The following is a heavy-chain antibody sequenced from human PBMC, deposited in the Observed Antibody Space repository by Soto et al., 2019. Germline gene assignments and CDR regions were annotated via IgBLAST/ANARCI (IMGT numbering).Heavy chain of an antibody. CDR2: IIPIFGTA. D-gene: IGHD5-12*01. CDR3: ARAGDIVATITNYYYYGMDV. V-gene: IGHV1-69*06. Sequence: SVKVSCKASGGTFSSYAISWVRQAPGQGLEWMGGIIPIFGTANYAQKFQGRVTITADKSTSTAYMELSSLRSEDTAVYYCARAGDIVATITNYYYYGMDVWGQGTTVTVSS. J-gene: IGHJ6*02. CDR1: GGTFSSYA.